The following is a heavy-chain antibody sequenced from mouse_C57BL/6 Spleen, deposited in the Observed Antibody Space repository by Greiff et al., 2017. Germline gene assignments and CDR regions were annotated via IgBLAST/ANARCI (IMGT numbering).Heavy chain of an antibody. CDR1: GFNIKDYY. D-gene: IGHD2-10*01. J-gene: IGHJ3*01. Sequence: VQLKQSGAELVRPGASVKLSCTASGFNIKDYYMHWVKQRPEQGLEWIGRIDPEDGDTEYAPKFQGKATMTADTSSNTAYLQLSNLTSEDTAVYYCTTPAYYGNYWFAYWGQGTLVTVSA. CDR3: TTPAYYGNYWFAY. CDR2: IDPEDGDT. V-gene: IGHV14-1*01.